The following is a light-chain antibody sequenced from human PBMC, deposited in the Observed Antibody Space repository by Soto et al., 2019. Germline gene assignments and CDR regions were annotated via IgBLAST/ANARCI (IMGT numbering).Light chain of an antibody. V-gene: IGKV3-20*01. CDR1: QSVSSSY. CDR3: QQYEV. CDR2: GAS. Sequence: EIVLTQSPGTLSLSPGERATLSCRASQSVSSSYLAWYKQKPGQAPRLLIYGASSRATGIPDRFSGSGSGTDFTLTISRLEPEDFAVYYCQQYEVFGQGTKVEIK. J-gene: IGKJ1*01.